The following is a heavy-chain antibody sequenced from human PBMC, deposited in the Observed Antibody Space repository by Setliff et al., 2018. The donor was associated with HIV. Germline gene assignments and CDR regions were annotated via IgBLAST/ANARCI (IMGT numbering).Heavy chain of an antibody. D-gene: IGHD3-3*01. V-gene: IGHV4-34*01. Sequence: SETLSLTCAVYGGSFSGYWSWIRQAPGKGLEWIGSIYYSGSTYYNPSLKSRVTISVDTSKNQFSLNLSSVTVADTAVYYCARHISDFWSNYQTPFDYWGQGTLVTVSS. CDR2: IYYSGST. CDR3: ARHISDFWSNYQTPFDY. CDR1: GGSFSGY. J-gene: IGHJ4*02.